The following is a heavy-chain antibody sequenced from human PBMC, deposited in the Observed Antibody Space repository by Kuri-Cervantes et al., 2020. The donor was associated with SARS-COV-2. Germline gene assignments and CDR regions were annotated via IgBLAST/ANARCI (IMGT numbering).Heavy chain of an antibody. CDR1: GGSISSYY. J-gene: IGHJ6*02. CDR2: TYYSGST. V-gene: IGHV4-59*01. D-gene: IGHD5-18*01. Sequence: ESLKISCTVSGGSISSYYWSWIRQPPGKGLEWIGYTYYSGSTNYNPSLKSRVTISVDTSKNQFSLKLSSVTAADTAVYYCARDVQGYSYGSGYYYYGMDVWGQGTTVTVSS. CDR3: ARDVQGYSYGSGYYYYGMDV.